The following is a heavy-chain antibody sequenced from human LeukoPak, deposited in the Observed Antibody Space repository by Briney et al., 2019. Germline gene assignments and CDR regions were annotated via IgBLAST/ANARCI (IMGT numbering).Heavy chain of an antibody. D-gene: IGHD6-25*01. J-gene: IGHJ4*02. CDR2: ISKSDSTT. CDR1: GFTSSDNF. Sequence: GGSLRLSCAASGFTSSDNFMSWIRQAPGKGLEWVSYISKSDSTTYYADTVKGRFTISRDSAKNSVYLYMNSLRAEDTAVYYCASAVAAPDQDPPFDYWGQGTLVTVSS. V-gene: IGHV3-11*01. CDR3: ASAVAAPDQDPPFDY.